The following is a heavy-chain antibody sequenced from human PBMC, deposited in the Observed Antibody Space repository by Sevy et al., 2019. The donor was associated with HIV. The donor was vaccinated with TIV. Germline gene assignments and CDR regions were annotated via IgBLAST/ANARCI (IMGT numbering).Heavy chain of an antibody. J-gene: IGHJ3*02. CDR1: VGSISSYY. Sequence: SETLSLTCTVSVGSISSYYWSWIRQPPGKGLEWIGYIYYSGSTNYNPSLKSRVTISVDTSKNQFSLKLSSVTAADTAVYYCARSEAGAFDIWGQGTMVTVSS. CDR3: ARSEAGAFDI. V-gene: IGHV4-59*01. CDR2: IYYSGST.